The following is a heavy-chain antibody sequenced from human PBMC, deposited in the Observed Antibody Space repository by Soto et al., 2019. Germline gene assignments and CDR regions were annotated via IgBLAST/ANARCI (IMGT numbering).Heavy chain of an antibody. CDR2: ISYDGSNK. V-gene: IGHV3-30-3*01. CDR1: GFTFSSYA. D-gene: IGHD2-15*01. CDR3: ERDIIVVVAHLGGMDV. J-gene: IGHJ6*02. Sequence: QVQLVESGGGVVQPGRSLRLSCAASGFTFSSYAMHWVRQAPGKGLEWVAVISYDGSNKYYADSVKGRFTISRDNSKNTLYLQMNRLRAEDTAVYYCERDIIVVVAHLGGMDVWGQGTTVTVSS.